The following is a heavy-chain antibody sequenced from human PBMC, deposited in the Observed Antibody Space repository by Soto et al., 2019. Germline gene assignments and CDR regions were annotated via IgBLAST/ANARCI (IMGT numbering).Heavy chain of an antibody. CDR1: EFTFSTYA. Sequence: EVQLLESGGDLVQPGGSLRLSCAASEFTFSTYAMSWVRQAPGKGLEWVSAISGSGSSRYYADSAKGRFTISRDNSKNTLFLQLNSLRAEDTAVYYCAKELLRLGESLERYFDYWGQGTLVTVSS. J-gene: IGHJ4*02. D-gene: IGHD3-10*01. CDR2: ISGSGSSR. V-gene: IGHV3-23*01. CDR3: AKELLRLGESLERYFDY.